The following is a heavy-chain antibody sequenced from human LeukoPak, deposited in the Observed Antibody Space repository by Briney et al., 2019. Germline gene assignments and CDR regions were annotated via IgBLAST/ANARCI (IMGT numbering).Heavy chain of an antibody. Sequence: PGRSLRLSCEASGFXFSSYGMHWVRQAPGKGLEWVAVIWYDGSNKYYADSVKGRFTISRDNSKNTLYLQMNSLRAEDTAVYYCARDKASYFDYWGQGTLVTVSS. CDR3: ARDKASYFDY. CDR2: IWYDGSNK. J-gene: IGHJ4*02. CDR1: GFXFSSYG. V-gene: IGHV3-33*01.